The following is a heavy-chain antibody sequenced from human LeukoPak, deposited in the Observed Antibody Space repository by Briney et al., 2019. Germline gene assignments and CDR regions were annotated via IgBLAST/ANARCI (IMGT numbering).Heavy chain of an antibody. D-gene: IGHD3-22*01. J-gene: IGHJ4*02. CDR1: GGSISSSSYY. Sequence: SETLSLTCTVSGGSISSSSYYWGWIRQPPGKGLEWIGSIYYSGSTYYNPSLKSRVTISVDTSKNQFSLKLSSATAADTAVYYCAIGITYYYDSSGYYFYWGQGTLVTVSS. CDR3: AIGITYYYDSSGYYFY. V-gene: IGHV4-39*01. CDR2: IYYSGST.